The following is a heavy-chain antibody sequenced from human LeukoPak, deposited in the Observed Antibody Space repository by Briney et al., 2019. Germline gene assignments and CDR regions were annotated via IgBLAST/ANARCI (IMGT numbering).Heavy chain of an antibody. CDR1: GFTFSSYA. CDR2: ISGSGGST. Sequence: SGGSLRLSCAASGFTFSSYAMSWVRQAPGKGLEWVSAISGSGGSTYYADSVKGRFTIPRDNSKNTLYLQMNSLRAEDTAVYYCAKDRSVVVAASTFDYWGQGTLVTVSS. D-gene: IGHD2-15*01. J-gene: IGHJ4*02. V-gene: IGHV3-23*01. CDR3: AKDRSVVVAASTFDY.